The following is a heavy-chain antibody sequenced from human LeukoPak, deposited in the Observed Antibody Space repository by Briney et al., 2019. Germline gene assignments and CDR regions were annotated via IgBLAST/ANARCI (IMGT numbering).Heavy chain of an antibody. CDR3: ASDGCASTSCYVDP. J-gene: IGHJ5*02. V-gene: IGHV3-30*02. Sequence: GGSLRLSCTASGFTFSSYGMHWVRQAPGEGLEWLTFIRYDGTNKCYADSVKGRFTISRDNSQNTLYLQMNSLRAKDTAVYYCASDGCASTSCYVDPWGQGTLVTVSA. D-gene: IGHD2-2*01. CDR2: IRYDGTNK. CDR1: GFTFSSYG.